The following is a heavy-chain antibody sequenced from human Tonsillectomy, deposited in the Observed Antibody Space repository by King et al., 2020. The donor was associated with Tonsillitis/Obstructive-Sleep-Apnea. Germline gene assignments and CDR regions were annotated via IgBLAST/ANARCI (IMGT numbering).Heavy chain of an antibody. Sequence: VQLVESGGGLVQPGGSLRLSCAASRFTFSSYAMSWVRQAPGKGLEWVSSISGSDGNTYYADSVKGRFTISRDNSKNTLYLQMNSLRVEDTAIYYCAKDRDSYSSSPEYYGMDVWGQGTAVTVSS. D-gene: IGHD6-13*01. CDR2: ISGSDGNT. V-gene: IGHV3-23*04. CDR3: AKDRDSYSSSPEYYGMDV. CDR1: RFTFSSYA. J-gene: IGHJ6*02.